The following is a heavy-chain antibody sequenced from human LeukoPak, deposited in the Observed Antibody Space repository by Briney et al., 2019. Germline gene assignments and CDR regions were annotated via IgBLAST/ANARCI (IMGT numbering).Heavy chain of an antibody. V-gene: IGHV3-33*08. CDR2: IWYDGSKK. D-gene: IGHD2-8*02. J-gene: IGHJ4*02. Sequence: GWALRLSCVASGLNFDDSAMHWVRQAPGKGLEWVALIWYDGSKKYFADSVKGRFSVSRDNTKNTLYLQINSLRADDTAVYYCARSLCTGGSCDTFYLDFWGQGTLVTVSS. CDR3: ARSLCTGGSCDTFYLDF. CDR1: GLNFDDSA.